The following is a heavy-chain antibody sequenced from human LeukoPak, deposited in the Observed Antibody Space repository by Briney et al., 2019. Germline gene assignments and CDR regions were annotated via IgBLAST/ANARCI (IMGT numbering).Heavy chain of an antibody. CDR1: GFTVSSNY. D-gene: IGHD5-18*01. CDR3: ARVNRRGGYSYGYIDY. CDR2: IYSGGST. V-gene: IGHV3-53*01. Sequence: PGGSLRLSCAASGFTVSSNYMSWVRQAPGKGLEWVSVIYSGGSTYYADSVKGRFIISRDNSKNTLYLQMNSLRAEDTAVYYCARVNRRGGYSYGYIDYWGQGTLVTVSS. J-gene: IGHJ4*02.